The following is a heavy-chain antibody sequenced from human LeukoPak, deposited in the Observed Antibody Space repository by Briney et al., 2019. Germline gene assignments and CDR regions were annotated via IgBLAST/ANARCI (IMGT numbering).Heavy chain of an antibody. J-gene: IGHJ4*02. CDR2: ISSSGSTK. Sequence: GGSLRLSCAASGFTFSDYYMSWIRPAPGKWLEWVSYISSSGSTKYYADSVKGRFTISRDNAKNSFLQMNSLRAEDTAVYYCARDGHAYGRGSPHYWGQGTLVSVSS. CDR1: GFTFSDYY. D-gene: IGHD3-10*01. V-gene: IGHV3-11*01. CDR3: ARDGHAYGRGSPHY.